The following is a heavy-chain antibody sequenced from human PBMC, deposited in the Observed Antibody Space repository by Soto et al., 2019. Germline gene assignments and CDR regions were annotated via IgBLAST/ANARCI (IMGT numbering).Heavy chain of an antibody. V-gene: IGHV4-39*02. CDR3: ARDALNYYGSGSSFDY. Sequence: PSETLSLTCTVSGGSISSSSYYWGWIRQPPGKGLEWIGSIYYSGSTYYNPSLKSRVTITVDTSKNQFSLKLSSVTAADTAVYYCARDALNYYGSGSSFDYWGQGTLVTVSS. D-gene: IGHD3-10*01. J-gene: IGHJ4*02. CDR1: GGSISSSSYY. CDR2: IYYSGST.